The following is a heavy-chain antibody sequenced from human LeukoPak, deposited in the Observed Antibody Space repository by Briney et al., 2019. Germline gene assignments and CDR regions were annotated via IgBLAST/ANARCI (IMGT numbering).Heavy chain of an antibody. V-gene: IGHV3-49*04. J-gene: IGHJ6*02. Sequence: GGSLGLSCTASGFSFGDYAMSWVRQAPGKGREWVGFIRSKAYGGTTEYAASVKGRFTISRDDSKSIAYLQLNSLKTEDTAVYYCTRILCTAGRCYSPYFYYGMDVWGQGTTVTVSS. CDR3: TRILCTAGRCYSPYFYYGMDV. CDR1: GFSFGDYA. CDR2: IRSKAYGGTT. D-gene: IGHD2-15*01.